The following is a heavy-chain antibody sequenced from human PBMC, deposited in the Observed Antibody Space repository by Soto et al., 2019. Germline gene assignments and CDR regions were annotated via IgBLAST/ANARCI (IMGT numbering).Heavy chain of an antibody. V-gene: IGHV3-23*01. CDR1: GFTFSSYA. J-gene: IGHJ4*02. CDR2: ISGSGGSA. D-gene: IGHD3-22*01. CDR3: AKVRADYYDSRGRIDN. Sequence: GGSLRLSCAASGFTFSSYAMTWVRQAPGKGLEWVSVISGSGGSAYFADSVKGRFTISRDNSKNTLYLQMNSLRAEDTAVYYCAKVRADYYDSRGRIDNWGQETLATVP.